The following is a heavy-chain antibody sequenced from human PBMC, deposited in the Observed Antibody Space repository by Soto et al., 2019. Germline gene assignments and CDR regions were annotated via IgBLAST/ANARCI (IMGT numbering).Heavy chain of an antibody. J-gene: IGHJ5*02. Sequence: SVKVSCKASGGTFSSYAISWVRQAPGQGLEWMGGIIPIFGTANYAQKFQGRVTITADESTSTAYMELSSLRSEDTAVYYCARYYYDSSGYYYDNWFDPWGQGTLVTVSS. CDR2: IIPIFGTA. V-gene: IGHV1-69*13. D-gene: IGHD3-22*01. CDR1: GGTFSSYA. CDR3: ARYYYDSSGYYYDNWFDP.